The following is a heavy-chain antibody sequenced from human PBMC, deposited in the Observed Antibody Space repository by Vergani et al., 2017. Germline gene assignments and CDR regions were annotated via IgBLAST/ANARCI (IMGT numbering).Heavy chain of an antibody. D-gene: IGHD6-19*01. CDR1: CDSIRNLY. Sequence: QVQLQESGPGLVKSSETLSLTCSVSCDSIRNLYCNWIRQPPGTGLEWIGSIHYSENTNYNPSLKTRVTISVDTSKTQFSLTLPSVTAADTALYYCASDTHSGQRADRWGQGILVTVTS. CDR2: IHYSENT. V-gene: IGHV4-59*11. CDR3: ASDTHSGQRADR. J-gene: IGHJ5*02.